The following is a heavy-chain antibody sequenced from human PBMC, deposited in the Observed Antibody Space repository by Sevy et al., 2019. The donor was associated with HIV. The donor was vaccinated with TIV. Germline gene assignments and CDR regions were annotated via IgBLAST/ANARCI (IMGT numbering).Heavy chain of an antibody. CDR2: ISGSHGTP. CDR3: AKSEWGNIGFCTRSSCYPFDY. D-gene: IGHD2-2*01. V-gene: IGHV3-23*01. Sequence: GGSLRLSCAASGFTFTSYAMSWVRQAPGKGLEWVSSISGSHGTPYYADSVKGRFTISIDNSKNTLYLQMCSLIAEDTAVYYCAKSEWGNIGFCTRSSCYPFDYWGQGTLVTVSS. J-gene: IGHJ4*02. CDR1: GFTFTSYA.